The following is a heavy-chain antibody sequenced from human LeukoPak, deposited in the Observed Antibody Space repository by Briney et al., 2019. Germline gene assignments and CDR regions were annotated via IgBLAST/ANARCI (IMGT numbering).Heavy chain of an antibody. CDR1: GYTFDTYW. CDR2: IYPGDSDT. Sequence: GESLKISCKGSGYTFDTYWIGWVRQMPGKGLEWMGIIYPGDSDTKYRPSFQGQVTFSVDKSTTTAYLRWSSLKASDTAMYYCAYSGSYYNPPFQYWGQGTLVTVSS. CDR3: AYSGSYYNPPFQY. D-gene: IGHD3-10*01. V-gene: IGHV5-51*01. J-gene: IGHJ4*02.